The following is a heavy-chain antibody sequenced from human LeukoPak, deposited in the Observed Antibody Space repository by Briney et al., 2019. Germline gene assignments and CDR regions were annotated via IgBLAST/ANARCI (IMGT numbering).Heavy chain of an antibody. CDR3: ATQHLYSGYVAFDY. J-gene: IGHJ4*02. Sequence: PSETLSLTCAVYGGSFSGYYWSWIRQPPGKGLEWIGEINHSGSTNYNPSLKSRVTISVDTSKNQFSLKLSSVTAADTAVYYCATQHLYSGYVAFDYWGQGTLVTVSS. V-gene: IGHV4-34*01. CDR2: INHSGST. CDR1: GGSFSGYY. D-gene: IGHD5-12*01.